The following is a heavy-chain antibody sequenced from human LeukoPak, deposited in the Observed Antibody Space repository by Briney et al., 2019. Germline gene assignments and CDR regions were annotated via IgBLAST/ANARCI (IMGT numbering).Heavy chain of an antibody. CDR1: GGSISSGGYY. CDR2: IYYSGST. V-gene: IGHV4-31*03. Sequence: SETLSLTCTVSGGSISSGGYYWSWIRQHPGKGLEWIGYIYYSGSTYYNPSLKNRVTISVDTSKNQFSLKLSSVTAADTAVYYCARGPDYYDSSGTLWGQGTLVTVSS. CDR3: ARGPDYYDSSGTL. J-gene: IGHJ4*02. D-gene: IGHD3-22*01.